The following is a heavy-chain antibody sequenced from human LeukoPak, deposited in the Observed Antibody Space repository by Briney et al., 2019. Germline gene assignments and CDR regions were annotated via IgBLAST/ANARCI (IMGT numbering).Heavy chain of an antibody. CDR1: GGSFSGYY. CDR2: IDHSGSA. CDR3: ARDGGYGDYAAIWFDP. J-gene: IGHJ5*02. V-gene: IGHV4-34*01. D-gene: IGHD4-17*01. Sequence: SETLSLTCAVYGGSFSGYYWIWIRQPPGRGLEWIGGIDHSGSANYNPSRKSRGIISLDTSKNQFSPKLSSVTAADTAVYYCARDGGYGDYAAIWFDPWGQGTLVTVSS.